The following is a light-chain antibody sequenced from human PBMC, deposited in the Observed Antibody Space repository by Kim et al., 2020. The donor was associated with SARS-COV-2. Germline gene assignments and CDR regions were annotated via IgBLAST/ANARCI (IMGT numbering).Light chain of an antibody. Sequence: AVGQTVRITCQGDSLRTYYANWYQQKPGQAPVLVIFGQNNRPSGIPDRFFGSNSGNTASLTITGAQAEDEADYYCNSRDSSGDHLVFGGGTQLTVL. J-gene: IGLJ3*02. CDR3: NSRDSSGDHLV. CDR2: GQN. V-gene: IGLV3-19*01. CDR1: SLRTYY.